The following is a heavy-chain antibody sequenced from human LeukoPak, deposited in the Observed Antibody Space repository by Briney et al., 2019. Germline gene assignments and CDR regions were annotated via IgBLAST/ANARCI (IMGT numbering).Heavy chain of an antibody. Sequence: PGGSLRLSCAASGFTFSNAWMSWIRQPPGKGLEWIGEINHSGSTNYNPSLKSRVTISVDTSKNQFSLKLSSVTAADTAVYYCAIGYCSGGSCYSDYWGQGTLVTVSS. CDR2: INHSGST. CDR3: AIGYCSGGSCYSDY. V-gene: IGHV4-34*01. D-gene: IGHD2-15*01. CDR1: GFTFSNAW. J-gene: IGHJ4*02.